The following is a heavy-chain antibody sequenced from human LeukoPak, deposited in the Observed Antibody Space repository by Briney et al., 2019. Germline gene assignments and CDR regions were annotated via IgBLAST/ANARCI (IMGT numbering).Heavy chain of an antibody. J-gene: IGHJ5*02. CDR2: IYPGVNT. Sequence: SETLSLTCAVSGFSIITGYYWGWIRQPPGKGLEWIGNIYPGVNTYYNASLKSRVTISVDTSKNHFSLMVTSVTAADTAVYYCARFISSDRNWFDPWGQGTLVTVSS. D-gene: IGHD3-22*01. CDR1: GFSIITGYY. V-gene: IGHV4-38-2*01. CDR3: ARFISSDRNWFDP.